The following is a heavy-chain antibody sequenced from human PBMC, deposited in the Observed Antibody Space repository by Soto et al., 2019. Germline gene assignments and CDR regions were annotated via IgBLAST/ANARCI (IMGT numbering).Heavy chain of an antibody. CDR2: INHSGST. V-gene: IGHV4-34*01. CDR3: ARDRYYYDSSGYYYPYYYYGMDV. J-gene: IGHJ6*02. CDR1: GGSFSGYY. D-gene: IGHD3-22*01. Sequence: SETLSLTCAVYGGSFSGYYWSWIRQPPGKGLEWIGEINHSGSTNYNPSLKSRVTISVDTSKNQFSLRLSSVTAADTAVYYCARDRYYYDSSGYYYPYYYYGMDVWGQGTTVTVSS.